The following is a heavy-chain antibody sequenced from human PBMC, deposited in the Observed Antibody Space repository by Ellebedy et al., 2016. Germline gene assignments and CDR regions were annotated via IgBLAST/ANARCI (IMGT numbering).Heavy chain of an antibody. J-gene: IGHJ3*02. Sequence: ASVKVSCXASGYTFTSYGITWVRQAPGQGLEWMGWISTYNGNTNYAQNFQGRVTMTTDTSTSTAYMELRSLRSDDTAVYYCARRGPDAFDIWGQGTMVTVSS. V-gene: IGHV1-18*01. CDR2: ISTYNGNT. CDR1: GYTFTSYG. CDR3: ARRGPDAFDI.